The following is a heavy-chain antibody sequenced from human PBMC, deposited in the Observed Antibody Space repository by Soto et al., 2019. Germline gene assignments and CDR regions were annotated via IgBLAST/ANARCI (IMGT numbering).Heavy chain of an antibody. Sequence: SETLSLTCTVSGGSISSYYWSWIRQPPGKGLEWIGYIYYSGSTNYNPSLKSRVTISVDTSKNQFSLKLSSVTAADAAVYYCAAFRYSGSYPADYWGQGTLVTV. CDR1: GGSISSYY. V-gene: IGHV4-59*01. D-gene: IGHD1-26*01. J-gene: IGHJ4*02. CDR3: AAFRYSGSYPADY. CDR2: IYYSGST.